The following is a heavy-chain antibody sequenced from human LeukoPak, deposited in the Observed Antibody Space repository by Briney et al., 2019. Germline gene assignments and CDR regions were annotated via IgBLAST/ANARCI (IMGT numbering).Heavy chain of an antibody. V-gene: IGHV3-7*03. J-gene: IGHJ4*02. CDR1: GFTFCANW. Sequence: GGSLRLSGSASGFTFCANWLSWFAQAPGKGREGVANIKQGRTKHDYMDSGKGRFTISRDKAKYSLYLQMNSLRAEDTAVYYCVRDYQYVILTVYYMGHFDYWGRGAQVTVSS. CDR3: VRDYQYVILTVYYMGHFDY. CDR2: IKQGRTKH. D-gene: IGHD3-9*01.